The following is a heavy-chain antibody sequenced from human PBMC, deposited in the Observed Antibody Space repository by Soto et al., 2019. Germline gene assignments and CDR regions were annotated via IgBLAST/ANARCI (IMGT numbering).Heavy chain of an antibody. V-gene: IGHV3-23*01. J-gene: IGHJ4*02. Sequence: PGGSLRLSCAASGFTFSNYVFRWVRQPPGKGLEWVSSIGPPGDTYYTDSVRGRFTISRDNSKNTLYLQMATLRPEDTAIYYCTRGSALVREISYYFDYWGQGALVTSPQ. D-gene: IGHD3-10*01. CDR3: TRGSALVREISYYFDY. CDR1: GFTFSNYV. CDR2: IGPPGDT.